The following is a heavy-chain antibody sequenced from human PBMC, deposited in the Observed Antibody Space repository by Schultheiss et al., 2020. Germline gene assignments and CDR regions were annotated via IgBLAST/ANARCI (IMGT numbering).Heavy chain of an antibody. CDR3: ARDKLELGPYYYYGMDV. CDR1: GFTVSSNY. CDR2: IKQDGSEK. V-gene: IGHV3-7*01. Sequence: WGSLRLSCAASGFTVSSNYMSWVRQAPGKGLEWVANIKQDGSEKHYVDSVKGRFTISRDNAKNSLYLQMNSLRAEDTAVYYCARDKLELGPYYYYGMDVWGQGTTVTVAS. D-gene: IGHD1-7*01. J-gene: IGHJ6*02.